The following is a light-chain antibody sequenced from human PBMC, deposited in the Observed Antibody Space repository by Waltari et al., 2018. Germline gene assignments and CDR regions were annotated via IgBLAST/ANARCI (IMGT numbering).Light chain of an antibody. CDR1: PLSKQF. CDR3: QSAHSNGSDVV. CDR2: TDS. Sequence: SYELTQPPSVSVSPGQTARITCSGDPLSKQFGYWYQQKSGRAPVLMIYTDSGRPSGIPERFSGSSSGTTVTLTISAVQPEDEADYYCQSAHSNGSDVVFGGGTKLTVL. V-gene: IGLV3-25*03. J-gene: IGLJ2*01.